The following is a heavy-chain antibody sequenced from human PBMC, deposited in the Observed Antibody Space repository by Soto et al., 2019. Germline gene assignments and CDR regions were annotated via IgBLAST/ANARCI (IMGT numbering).Heavy chain of an antibody. CDR3: VQARDSTSWPSRDV. Sequence: QVHLVQSGAEVKKPGASVNVSCKTSGYTFTRNGISWVRQAPGQGLEWMGWISPKSGSIKYAQKFQGRVIMTTNTSTSTAYMELRSLRSDDTAVHYCVQARDSTSWPSRDVWGPEITVTVSS. J-gene: IGHJ6*02. D-gene: IGHD2-2*01. CDR2: ISPKSGSI. CDR1: GYTFTRNG. V-gene: IGHV1-18*01.